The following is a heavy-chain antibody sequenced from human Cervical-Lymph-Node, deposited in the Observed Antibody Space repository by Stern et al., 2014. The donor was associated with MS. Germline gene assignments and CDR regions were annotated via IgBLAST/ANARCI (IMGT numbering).Heavy chain of an antibody. CDR1: GYSFSNYW. CDR2: IYPGDSDT. D-gene: IGHD5-18*01. V-gene: IGHV5-51*01. Sequence: KGSGYSFSNYWIGWVRQMPGKGLEWIGIIYPGDSDTRYSPSFQGQVTISADKSINTAYLQWSSLKASDTAFYYCATAPPRGYTYGNFDYWGQGTLVTVSS. CDR3: ATAPPRGYTYGNFDY. J-gene: IGHJ4*02.